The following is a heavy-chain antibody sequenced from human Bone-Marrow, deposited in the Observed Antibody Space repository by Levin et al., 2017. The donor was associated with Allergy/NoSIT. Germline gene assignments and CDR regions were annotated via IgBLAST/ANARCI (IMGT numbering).Heavy chain of an antibody. CDR1: GFTFSSYA. CDR2: ISGSGEST. D-gene: IGHD3-9*01. CDR3: AKKTNHDITDYLDY. V-gene: IGHV3-23*01. Sequence: QAGGSLRLSCAASGFTFSSYAMGWVRQAPGKGLERVSAISGSGESTYYADSVKGRFTISRDNSKNTLYLQMNSLRAEDTAVYYCAKKTNHDITDYLDYWGQGTLVTVSA. J-gene: IGHJ4*02.